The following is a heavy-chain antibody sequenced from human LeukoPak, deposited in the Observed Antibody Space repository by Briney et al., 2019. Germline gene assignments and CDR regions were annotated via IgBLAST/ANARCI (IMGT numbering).Heavy chain of an antibody. Sequence: SETLSLTCAVYGGSFSGYYWSWIRQPPGKGLEWIGEINHSRSTNYNPSLKSRVTISVDTSKNQFSLKLSYVTAADTAVYYCATYSSGWYHPYFQHWGQGTLVTVSS. CDR3: ATYSSGWYHPYFQH. CDR1: GGSFSGYY. D-gene: IGHD6-19*01. V-gene: IGHV4-34*01. J-gene: IGHJ1*01. CDR2: INHSRST.